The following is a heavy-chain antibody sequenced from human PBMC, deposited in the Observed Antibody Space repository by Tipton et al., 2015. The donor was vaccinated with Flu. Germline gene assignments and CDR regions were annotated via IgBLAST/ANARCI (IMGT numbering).Heavy chain of an antibody. D-gene: IGHD3-22*01. J-gene: IGHJ4*02. CDR1: GFSVSSTY. V-gene: IGHV3-66*02. Sequence: AVSGFSVSSTYMTWGRQAPGKGLEWVSAIHSGGSTYYADSVKGRFTISRDNSKNTVFLQMNNLRPEDTAVYYCARDPPIYYDTSGPLPYYIDYWGQGTLVTVSS. CDR2: IHSGGST. CDR3: ARDPPIYYDTSGPLPYYIDY.